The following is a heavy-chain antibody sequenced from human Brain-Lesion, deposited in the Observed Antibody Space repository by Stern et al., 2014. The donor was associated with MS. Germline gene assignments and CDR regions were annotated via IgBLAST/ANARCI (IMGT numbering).Heavy chain of an antibody. D-gene: IGHD2-15*01. CDR2: IKQDGSEE. CDR3: ARDCSGGSCYQTYYYYGMDV. CDR1: GFAFSSYW. Sequence: EVQLVESGGGLVQPGGSLRLSCAAPGFAFSSYWMSWVRQAPGKGLEWVATIKQDGSEEHYVDSVKGRFTISRDNAKKSLYLQMNSLRAEDTAVYYCARDCSGGSCYQTYYYYGMDVWGQGTTGTVSS. J-gene: IGHJ6*02. V-gene: IGHV3-7*01.